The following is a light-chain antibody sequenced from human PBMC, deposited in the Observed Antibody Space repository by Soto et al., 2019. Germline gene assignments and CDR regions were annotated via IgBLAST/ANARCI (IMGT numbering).Light chain of an antibody. CDR2: DVS. Sequence: QSMLNQPASLSGSPAQSITISCNGTSIDVGGYNYVSWYQQQPGKAPKFMIYDVSNRPSGVSNRFSGSKSGNTASLTISGLQAEDEADYYCCSYTTSNTRQIVFGTGTKVTVL. J-gene: IGLJ1*01. CDR3: CSYTTSNTRQIV. CDR1: SIDVGGYNY. V-gene: IGLV2-14*01.